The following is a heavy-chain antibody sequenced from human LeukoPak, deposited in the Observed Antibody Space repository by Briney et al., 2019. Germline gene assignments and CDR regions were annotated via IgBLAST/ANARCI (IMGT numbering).Heavy chain of an antibody. CDR3: ARVTTVSSAVVVVAATPVSPYYFDY. D-gene: IGHD2-15*01. J-gene: IGHJ4*02. CDR1: GYTFTGYY. V-gene: IGHV1-2*06. Sequence: GASVKVSCKASGYTFTGYYMHWVRQAPGQGLEWMGRINPNSGGTNYAQKFQGRVTMTRDTSISTAYMELRSLRSDDTAVYYCARVTTVSSAVVVVAATPVSPYYFDYWGQGTLVTVSS. CDR2: INPNSGGT.